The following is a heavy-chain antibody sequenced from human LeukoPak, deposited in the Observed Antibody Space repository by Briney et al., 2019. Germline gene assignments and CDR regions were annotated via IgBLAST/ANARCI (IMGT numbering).Heavy chain of an antibody. D-gene: IGHD6-19*01. CDR3: VRRTYSSGWYSSGWYFDY. V-gene: IGHV4-34*01. Sequence: SETLSLTCAVYGGSFSDYYWSWIRQPPGKGQEWIGEINHSGSTNYNPSLKSRVTMSVDTSKNQFSLRVSSVTAADTAVFYCVRRTYSSGWYSSGWYFDYWSQGTLVTVSA. J-gene: IGHJ4*02. CDR1: GGSFSDYY. CDR2: INHSGST.